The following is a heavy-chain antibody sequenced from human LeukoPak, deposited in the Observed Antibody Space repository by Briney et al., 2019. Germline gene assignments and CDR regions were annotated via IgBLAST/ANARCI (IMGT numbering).Heavy chain of an antibody. CDR3: ARGQTYYYDSSGYYPFDY. J-gene: IGHJ4*02. CDR1: GGALSSYA. V-gene: IGHV1-69*13. D-gene: IGHD3-22*01. CDR2: IIPIFGTA. Sequence: SSDTVYSNYSGGALSSYAISWGRQAPGQGLEWMGGIIPIFGTANYAQKFQGRVTITADESTSTAYMELSSLRSEDTAVYYCARGQTYYYDSSGYYPFDYWGQGTLVTVSS.